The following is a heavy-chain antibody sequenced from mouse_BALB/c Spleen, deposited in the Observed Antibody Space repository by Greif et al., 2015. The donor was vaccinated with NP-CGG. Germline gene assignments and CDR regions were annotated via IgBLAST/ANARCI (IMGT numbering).Heavy chain of an antibody. V-gene: IGHV2-9*02. CDR1: GFSLTSYG. D-gene: IGHD2-12*01. CDR3: ARPLYSY. J-gene: IGHJ3*01. CDR2: IWAGGST. Sequence: VQVVESGPGLVAPSQSLSITCTVSGFSLTSYGVHWVRQPPGKGLEWLGVIWAGGSTNYNSALMSRLSISKGNSKSQVFLKMNSLQTDDTVMYYCARPLYSYWGQGTLVTVSA.